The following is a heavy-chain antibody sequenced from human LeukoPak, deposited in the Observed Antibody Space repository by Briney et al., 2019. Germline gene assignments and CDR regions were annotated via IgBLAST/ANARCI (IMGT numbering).Heavy chain of an antibody. D-gene: IGHD1-26*01. Sequence: SETLSLTCTVSGYSISSDYYWGWIRQPPGKGLEWIGSIYHSGSTYYNPSLKSRVTISVDTSKNQFSLKLRSVTAADTAVYYCARGKSRGSHIVYWGQGTLVTVSS. V-gene: IGHV4-38-2*02. J-gene: IGHJ4*02. CDR1: GYSISSDYY. CDR3: ARGKSRGSHIVY. CDR2: IYHSGST.